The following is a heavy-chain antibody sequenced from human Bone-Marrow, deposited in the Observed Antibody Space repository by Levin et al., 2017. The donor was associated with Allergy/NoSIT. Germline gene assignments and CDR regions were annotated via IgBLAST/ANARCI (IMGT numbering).Heavy chain of an antibody. V-gene: IGHV4-4*07. CDR1: GGSISSYY. Sequence: SQTLSLTCTVSGGSISSYYWSWIRQPAGKGLEWIGRIYTSGSTNYNPSLKSRVTMSVDTSKNQFSLKLSSVTAADTAVYYWASGLNDGHHSGSYEGVRIDYWGQGTLVTVSS. J-gene: IGHJ4*02. CDR2: IYTSGST. CDR3: ASGLNDGHHSGSYEGVRIDY. D-gene: IGHD1-26*01.